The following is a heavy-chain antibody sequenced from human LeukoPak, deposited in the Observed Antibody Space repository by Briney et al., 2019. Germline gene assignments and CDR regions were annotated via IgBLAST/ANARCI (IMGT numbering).Heavy chain of an antibody. D-gene: IGHD4-23*01. CDR2: IYYSGST. Sequence: SETLSLTCTVSGGSISSSSYYWGWIRQPPGQGLEWIGSIYYSGSTYYNPSLKSRVTISVDTSKNQFSLKLSSVTAADTAVYYCVRLHGVKGAYYYYYGMDVWGQRTTVTVSS. CDR1: GGSISSSSYY. J-gene: IGHJ6*02. V-gene: IGHV4-39*01. CDR3: VRLHGVKGAYYYYYGMDV.